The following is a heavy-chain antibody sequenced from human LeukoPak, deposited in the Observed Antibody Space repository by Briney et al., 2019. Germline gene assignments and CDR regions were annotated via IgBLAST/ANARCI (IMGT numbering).Heavy chain of an antibody. Sequence: SETLSLTCTVSGGSISSYYWSWIRQPPGKGLEWIAYIYYSGSTNYNPSLKSRVTISVDTSKSQFSLKLSSVTAADTAVYYCAREERNGDYYYGMDVWGQGTTVTVSS. J-gene: IGHJ6*02. V-gene: IGHV4-59*01. CDR2: IYYSGST. CDR3: AREERNGDYYYGMDV. D-gene: IGHD1-1*01. CDR1: GGSISSYY.